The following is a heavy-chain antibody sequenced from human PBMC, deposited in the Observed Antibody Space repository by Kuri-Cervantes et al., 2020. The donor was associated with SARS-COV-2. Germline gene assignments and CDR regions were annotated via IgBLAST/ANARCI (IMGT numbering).Heavy chain of an antibody. CDR1: GFTFSSYW. V-gene: IGHV3-74*01. CDR3: ARDWAPGVAAREFDY. J-gene: IGHJ4*02. CDR2: INSDGSST. D-gene: IGHD6-6*01. Sequence: LSLTCAASGFTFSSYWMHWVRQAPGKGLVWVSRINSDGSSTSYADSVKGRFTISRDNAKNTLYLQMNSLRAEDTAVYYCARDWAPGVAAREFDYWGQGTLVTVSS.